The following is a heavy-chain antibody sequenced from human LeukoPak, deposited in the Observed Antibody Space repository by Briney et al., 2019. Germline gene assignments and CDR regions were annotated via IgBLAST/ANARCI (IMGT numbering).Heavy chain of an antibody. CDR2: IYYSGST. J-gene: IGHJ6*02. V-gene: IGHV4-39*07. CDR1: GGSISSSSYY. Sequence: SETLSLTCTVSGGSISSSSYYWGWIRQPPGKGLEWIGSIYYSGSTYYNPSLKSRVTISVDTSKNQFSLKLSSVTAADTAVYYCARDPSYGSGRWDYYYYGMDVWGQGTTVTVSS. CDR3: ARDPSYGSGRWDYYYYGMDV. D-gene: IGHD3-10*01.